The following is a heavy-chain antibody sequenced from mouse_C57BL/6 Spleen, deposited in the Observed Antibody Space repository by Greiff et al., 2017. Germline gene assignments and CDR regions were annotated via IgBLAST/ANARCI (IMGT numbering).Heavy chain of an antibody. Sequence: VQLQQPGAELVRPGTSVKLSCKASGYTFTSYWMHWVKQRPGQGLEWIGVIDPSDSYTNYKQKFKGKATLTVDTSSSTAYMQLSSLTSEDSAVYYCVCLFDYGGQGTTLTVAS. CDR1: GYTFTSYW. J-gene: IGHJ2*01. CDR2: IDPSDSYT. CDR3: VCLFDY. V-gene: IGHV1-59*01.